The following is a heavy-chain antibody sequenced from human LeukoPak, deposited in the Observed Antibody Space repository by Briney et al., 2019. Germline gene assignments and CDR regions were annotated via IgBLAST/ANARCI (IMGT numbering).Heavy chain of an antibody. V-gene: IGHV4-59*01. D-gene: IGHD3-10*01. J-gene: IGHJ6*02. CDR2: IYYSWST. CDR1: GGSISSYY. Sequence: SSETLSLTCTVSGGSISSYYWSWIRQPPGKGLEWIGYIYYSWSTNYNPSLKSRVTISVDTSKNQFSLKLSSVTAADTAVYYCARVWLGPGTQYYYYYGMDVWGQGTTVTVSS. CDR3: ARVWLGPGTQYYYYYGMDV.